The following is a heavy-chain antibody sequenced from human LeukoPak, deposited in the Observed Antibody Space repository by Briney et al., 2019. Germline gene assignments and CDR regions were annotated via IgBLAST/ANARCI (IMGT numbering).Heavy chain of an antibody. V-gene: IGHV3-30*02. D-gene: IGHD1-26*01. CDR1: GFTFSSYG. CDR2: IRYDGSNK. Sequence: GGSLRLSWAASGFTFSSYGMHWVRQAPGKGLEWVAFIRYDGSNKYYADSVKGRFTISRDNSKNTLYLQMNSLRAEDTAVYYCAKPSGSYYFWFDPWGQGTLVTVSS. J-gene: IGHJ5*02. CDR3: AKPSGSYYFWFDP.